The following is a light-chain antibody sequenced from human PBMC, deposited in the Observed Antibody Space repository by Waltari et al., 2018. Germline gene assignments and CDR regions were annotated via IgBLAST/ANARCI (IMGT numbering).Light chain of an antibody. J-gene: IGKJ2*01. V-gene: IGKV4-1*01. Sequence: DIVMTQSPDSLAVSLGERATINCKSSQSVLSSSNNKNYLSWYQQKPGQPPKLLISWASTRESGVPHRFSGSGSGTDFTLTISSLQAEDVAVYYCQQCYSSPYTFGQGTKLEIK. CDR2: WAS. CDR1: QSVLSSSNNKNY. CDR3: QQCYSSPYT.